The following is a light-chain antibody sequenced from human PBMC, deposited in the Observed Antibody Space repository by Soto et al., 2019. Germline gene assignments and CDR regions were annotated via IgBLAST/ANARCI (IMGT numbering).Light chain of an antibody. J-gene: IGKJ1*01. CDR3: QQYKDWRA. CDR1: QTIDNK. CDR2: GAS. V-gene: IGKV3-15*01. Sequence: IVMTQFPATLSVSPGERATLSCRASQTIDNKLAWYQQRPGQAPRLLIYGASIRATGIPARFSGSGSGTEFTLTISGLQSEDFGVYYCQQYKDWRAFGQGTKVDIK.